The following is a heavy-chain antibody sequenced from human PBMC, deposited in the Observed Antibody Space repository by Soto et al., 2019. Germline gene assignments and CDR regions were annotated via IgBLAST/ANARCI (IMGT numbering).Heavy chain of an antibody. Sequence: SVKVSCKASGGTFSSYAISWVRQAPGQGLEWMGGIIPIFGTANYAQKFQGRVTITADESTSTAYMELSSLRSEDTAVYYCARAIYYYDSSGYYYYYGMDVWGQGTKVTVSS. CDR1: GGTFSSYA. CDR3: ARAIYYYDSSGYYYYYGMDV. D-gene: IGHD3-22*01. CDR2: IIPIFGTA. V-gene: IGHV1-69*13. J-gene: IGHJ6*02.